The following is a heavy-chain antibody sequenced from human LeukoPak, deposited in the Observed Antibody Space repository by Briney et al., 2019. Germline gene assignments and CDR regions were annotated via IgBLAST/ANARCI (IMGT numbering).Heavy chain of an antibody. CDR1: GGSISSSSYY. CDR3: ARGALDMGYDY. CDR2: IYYSGST. D-gene: IGHD3-9*01. J-gene: IGHJ4*02. Sequence: SETLSLTCTVSGGSISSSSYYWGWIRQPPGKGLEWIGSIYYSGSTYYNPSLKSRVTISVDTSKNQFSLKLSSVTAADTAVYYCARGALDMGYDYWGQGTLVTVSS. V-gene: IGHV4-39*01.